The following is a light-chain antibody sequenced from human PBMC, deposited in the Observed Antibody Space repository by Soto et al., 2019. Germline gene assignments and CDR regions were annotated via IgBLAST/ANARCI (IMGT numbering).Light chain of an antibody. CDR3: QQYGSSPGT. V-gene: IGKV3-20*01. CDR2: GAS. CDR1: QSGSSSY. J-gene: IGKJ2*01. Sequence: EIVLTQSPGTLSLSPGERATLSCRASQSGSSSYLAWYQQKPGQAPRLVVYGASSRATGIPDRFSGSGSGTDFTLTISRLELEDFAVYYCQQYGSSPGTFGQGIKLEIK.